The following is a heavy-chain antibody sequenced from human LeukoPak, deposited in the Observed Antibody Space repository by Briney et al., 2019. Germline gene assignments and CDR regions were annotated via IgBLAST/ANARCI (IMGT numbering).Heavy chain of an antibody. J-gene: IGHJ4*02. Sequence: SETLSLTCTVSGGSISSSSYYWGWIRQPPGKGLEWIGSIYYSGSTYYNPSLKSRVTISVDTSKNQFSLKLSSVTAADTAVYYCVRFSDVVVVAAWYYWGQGTLVTVSS. CDR1: GGSISSSSYY. D-gene: IGHD2-15*01. CDR2: IYYSGST. CDR3: VRFSDVVVVAAWYY. V-gene: IGHV4-39*07.